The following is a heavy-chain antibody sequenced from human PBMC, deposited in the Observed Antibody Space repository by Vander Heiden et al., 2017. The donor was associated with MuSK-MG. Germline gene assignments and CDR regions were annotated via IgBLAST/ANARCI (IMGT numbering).Heavy chain of an antibody. Sequence: QVQLVESGGGLVKPGGSLRLSCAASGFTFSDYYMSWIRQAPGKGLEWVSYISSSSSYTNYADSVKGRFTISRDNAKNSLYLQMNSLRAEDTAVYYCARDILTFDYGGNDGVDYWGQGTLVTVSS. CDR2: ISSSSSYT. V-gene: IGHV3-11*05. D-gene: IGHD4-17*01. CDR1: GFTFSDYY. J-gene: IGHJ4*02. CDR3: ARDILTFDYGGNDGVDY.